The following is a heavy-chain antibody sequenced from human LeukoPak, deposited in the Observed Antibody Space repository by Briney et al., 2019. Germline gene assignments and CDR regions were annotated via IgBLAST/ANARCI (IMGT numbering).Heavy chain of an antibody. Sequence: QPGGSLRLSCAASGFTFSSYAMSWVRQAPGKGLGWVSAISGSGGSTYYADSVKGRFTISRDNSKNTLYLQMNSLRAEDTAVYYCAKDRSSGWYGGYYYYGMDVWGQGTTVTVSS. CDR3: AKDRSSGWYGGYYYYGMDV. D-gene: IGHD6-19*01. CDR1: GFTFSSYA. J-gene: IGHJ6*02. V-gene: IGHV3-23*01. CDR2: ISGSGGST.